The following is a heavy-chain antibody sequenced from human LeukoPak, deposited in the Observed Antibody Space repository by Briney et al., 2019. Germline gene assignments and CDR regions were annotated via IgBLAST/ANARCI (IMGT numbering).Heavy chain of an antibody. CDR2: ISGSGGST. J-gene: IGHJ4*02. Sequence: GGSLRLSCAASGFTFSSYAMSWVRQAPGKGLEWVSAISGSGGSTYYADSVKGRLTISRDNSKNTLSLQMNSLRAEDTAIYYCARDLSEKYCIDYWGQGTLVTVSS. V-gene: IGHV3-23*01. CDR1: GFTFSSYA. D-gene: IGHD2-8*02. CDR3: ARDLSEKYCIDY.